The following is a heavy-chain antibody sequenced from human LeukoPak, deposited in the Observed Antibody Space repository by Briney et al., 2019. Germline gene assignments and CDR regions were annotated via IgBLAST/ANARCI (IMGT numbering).Heavy chain of an antibody. J-gene: IGHJ4*02. CDR3: ARSGTTRGHLDY. D-gene: IGHD4-17*01. CDR2: IDSDGTSI. V-gene: IGHV3-74*01. CDR1: GFTVSNNY. Sequence: GGSLRLSCAASGFTVSNNYMSWVRQAPGKGLVWVSRIDSDGTSISYADSVKGRFTISRDNAKNTLYLQMNSLRAEDTALYYCARSGTTRGHLDYWGQGTLVTVSS.